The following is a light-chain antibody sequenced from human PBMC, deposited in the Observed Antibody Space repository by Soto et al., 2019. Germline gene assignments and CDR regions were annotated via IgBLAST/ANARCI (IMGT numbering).Light chain of an antibody. J-gene: IGKJ1*01. CDR3: QQFHTIPWT. CDR2: WAS. V-gene: IGKV4-1*01. Sequence: DRLRTPSPDSLSVSLGERATLDCKSSQTVLNSSNNKTYLAWYRQRPGQPPTLLINWASTRQSGVPARFRGSGSGTEFTLTITDLQAEDLAVYYCQQFHTIPWTFGQGTKVDIK. CDR1: QTVLNSSNNKTY.